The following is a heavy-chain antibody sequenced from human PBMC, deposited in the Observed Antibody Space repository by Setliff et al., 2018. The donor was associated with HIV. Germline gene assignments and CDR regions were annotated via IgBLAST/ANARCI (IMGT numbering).Heavy chain of an antibody. CDR3: ARDLGQLVQSFYYYYGKDV. Sequence: GASVKVSCKASGYTFTSYYMHWVRQAPGQGLEWMGIINPSGGSTSYAQKFHGRVTMTRDTSISTAYMELSRLRSDDTAVYYCARDLGQLVQSFYYYYGKDVWGQGTTVTVSS. CDR1: GYTFTSYY. CDR2: INPSGGST. D-gene: IGHD6-6*01. V-gene: IGHV1-46*01. J-gene: IGHJ6*02.